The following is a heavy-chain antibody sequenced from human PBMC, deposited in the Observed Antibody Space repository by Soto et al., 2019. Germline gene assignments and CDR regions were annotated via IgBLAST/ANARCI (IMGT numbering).Heavy chain of an antibody. CDR2: IRSKAYGGTT. CDR3: TRVPHDSSGYYYDWYFDL. D-gene: IGHD3-22*01. Sequence: GSLRLSCTASGFTFGDYAMSWFRKAPVKGLERVGFIRSKAYGGTTEYAATVKDRFTISRDDTKSIDNLQMNSMKTEDTAVYFCTRVPHDSSGYYYDWYFDLWGRGTLVTVS. CDR1: GFTFGDYA. V-gene: IGHV3-49*03. J-gene: IGHJ2*01.